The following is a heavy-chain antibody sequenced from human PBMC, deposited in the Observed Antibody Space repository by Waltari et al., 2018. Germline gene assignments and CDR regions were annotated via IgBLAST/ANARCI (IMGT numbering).Heavy chain of an antibody. Sequence: EVQMVESGGGLVQPGGSLRLSCAASGFTFSSYWMTWVRQAPGNGLEWVANIKQDGSDNYYVDSVKGRFTISRDDAKNSLYLQMNSLRNEDTAVYFCARVFVYGANSGKRPMDVWGKGTTVTVSS. CDR3: ARVFVYGANSGKRPMDV. CDR1: GFTFSSYW. V-gene: IGHV3-7*01. D-gene: IGHD4-17*01. J-gene: IGHJ6*03. CDR2: IKQDGSDN.